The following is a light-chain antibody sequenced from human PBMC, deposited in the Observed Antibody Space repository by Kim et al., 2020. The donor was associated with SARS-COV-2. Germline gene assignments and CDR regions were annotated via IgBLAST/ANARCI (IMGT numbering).Light chain of an antibody. J-gene: IGKJ3*01. CDR2: GAS. Sequence: EIVLTQSPGTLSLSPGERATLSCRANQSVSSSYLAWYQQKPGQAPRLLIYGASSRATGIPDRSSGSGSGTDFTLTISRLEPEDFAVYYCQQYGSSKFTLALGPRWISN. CDR1: QSVSSSY. V-gene: IGKV3-20*01. CDR3: QQYGSSKFT.